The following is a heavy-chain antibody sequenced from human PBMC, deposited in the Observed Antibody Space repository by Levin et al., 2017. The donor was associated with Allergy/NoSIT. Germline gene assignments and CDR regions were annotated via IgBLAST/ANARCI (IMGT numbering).Heavy chain of an antibody. V-gene: IGHV4-39*02. CDR3: ARDGEPYYDILTGGNWFDP. CDR1: GGSISSSSYY. Sequence: SETLSLTCTVSGGSISSSSYYWGWIRQPPGKGLEWIGSIYYSGSTYYNPSLKSRVTISVDTSKNQFSLKLNSVTAADTAVYYCARDGEPYYDILTGGNWFDPWGQGTLVTVSS. D-gene: IGHD3-9*01. J-gene: IGHJ5*02. CDR2: IYYSGST.